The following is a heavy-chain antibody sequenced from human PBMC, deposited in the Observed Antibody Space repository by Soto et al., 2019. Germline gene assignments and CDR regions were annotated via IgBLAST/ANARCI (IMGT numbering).Heavy chain of an antibody. J-gene: IGHJ4*02. CDR2: IYYSGST. CDR1: GGSISSYY. D-gene: IGHD6-19*01. V-gene: IGHV4-59*08. Sequence: SETLSLTCTVSGGSISSYYWSWIRQPPGKGLEWIGYIYYSGSTNYNPSLKSRVTISVDTSKNQFSLKLSSVTAADTAVYYCARHRYSSGWYDFDYWGQGTLVTVSS. CDR3: ARHRYSSGWYDFDY.